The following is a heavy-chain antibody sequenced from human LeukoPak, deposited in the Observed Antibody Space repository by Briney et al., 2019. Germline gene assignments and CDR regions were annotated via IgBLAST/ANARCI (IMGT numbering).Heavy chain of an antibody. D-gene: IGHD1-26*01. CDR1: GFTFDDYA. J-gene: IGHJ4*02. CDR2: ISWDGGST. Sequence: GGSLRLSCAASGFTFDDYAMHWVRQAPGKGLEWVSLISWDGGSTYYADSVKGRFTISRDNSKNSLYLQMNSLRAEDTALYYCAKDIGGSYISWGQGTLVTVSS. CDR3: AKDIGGSYIS. V-gene: IGHV3-43D*03.